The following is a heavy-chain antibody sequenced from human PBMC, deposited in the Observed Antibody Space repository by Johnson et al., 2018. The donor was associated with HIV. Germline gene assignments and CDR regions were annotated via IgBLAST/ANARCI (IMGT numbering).Heavy chain of an antibody. CDR2: INWNGGTP. Sequence: VQLVESGGGLVQPGGSLRLSCEASGFTFDEYDMTWVRQGPGKGLEWVSGINWNGGTPVSADSVKGRFTISRDNAKNSLYLQMNSLRAEDTALYYCARDPTIAWDLKGDAFDIWGQGTMVTVSS. CDR1: GFTFDEYD. CDR3: ARDPTIAWDLKGDAFDI. J-gene: IGHJ3*02. V-gene: IGHV3-20*04. D-gene: IGHD1-26*01.